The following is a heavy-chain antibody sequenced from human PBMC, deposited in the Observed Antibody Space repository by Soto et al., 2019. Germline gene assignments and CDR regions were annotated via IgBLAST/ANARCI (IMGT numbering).Heavy chain of an antibody. D-gene: IGHD2-15*01. CDR1: GYAFTIYA. Sequence: VSVKVSCKASGYAFTIYAMHWVRQAPGQRLEWMGWINAGNGNTKYSQKFQGRVTITRDTSASTAYMELSSLGSEDTAVYYCARDLGGWPDYWGQGTLVTVSS. V-gene: IGHV1-3*01. CDR2: INAGNGNT. J-gene: IGHJ4*02. CDR3: ARDLGGWPDY.